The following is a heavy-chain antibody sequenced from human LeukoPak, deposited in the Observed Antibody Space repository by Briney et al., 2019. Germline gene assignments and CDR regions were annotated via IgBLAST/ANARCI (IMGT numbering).Heavy chain of an antibody. CDR2: INPNNNVS. V-gene: IGHV1-2*06. Sequence: ASVKVSCKASGYTFTGYYMHWVRQAPGQGLEWMGRINPNNNVSNCAQKFQGRVTMTRDTSISTAYMELNRLRSDDTAVYYCARVRSGTIDYWGQGTLVTVSS. CDR1: GYTFTGYY. D-gene: IGHD3-10*01. CDR3: ARVRSGTIDY. J-gene: IGHJ4*02.